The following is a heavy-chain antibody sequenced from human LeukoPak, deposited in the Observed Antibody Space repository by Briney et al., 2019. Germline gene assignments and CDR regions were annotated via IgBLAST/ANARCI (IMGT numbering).Heavy chain of an antibody. D-gene: IGHD4-17*01. CDR3: ASGLGYGDYAFDF. CDR1: GLTFDDYG. J-gene: IGHJ4*02. V-gene: IGHV3-20*04. Sequence: GGSLRLSCAASGLTFDDYGMAWVRQAPGKGLEWVSGLKRNGGSTGYADSVKGRFTISRDNTKNSLYLQMNSLRAEDTAVYYCASGLGYGDYAFDFWGQGTLVTVSS. CDR2: LKRNGGST.